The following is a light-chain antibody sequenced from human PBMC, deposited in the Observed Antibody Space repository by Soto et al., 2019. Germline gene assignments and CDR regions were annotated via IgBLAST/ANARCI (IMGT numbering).Light chain of an antibody. CDR3: QQYYSSPRT. Sequence: DIVMTQSPDSLAVSLGERATINCKSSQTVLYSSNNQNYLAWYQQKPGQPPKLLIYWASTRESGVPDRFSGSESGTDFTLTITGLQAEDVAVYYCQQYYSSPRTFGQGTKLEIK. J-gene: IGKJ2*01. CDR1: QTVLYSSNNQNY. V-gene: IGKV4-1*01. CDR2: WAS.